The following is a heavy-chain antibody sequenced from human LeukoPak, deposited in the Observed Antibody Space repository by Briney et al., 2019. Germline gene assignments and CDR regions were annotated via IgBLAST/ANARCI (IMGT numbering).Heavy chain of an antibody. V-gene: IGHV3-30*04. Sequence: PGRSLRLSCAASGFAFSTSAMHWIRQAPGKGPEWVAVISDDGSAQYHAGSVKGRFTISRDNSKNTLFLQMNRLGTDDTALYFCARGPDTSTLPLDYWGQGTRVTVSS. CDR3: ARGPDTSTLPLDY. CDR1: GFAFSTSA. CDR2: ISDDGSAQ. J-gene: IGHJ4*02. D-gene: IGHD5-18*01.